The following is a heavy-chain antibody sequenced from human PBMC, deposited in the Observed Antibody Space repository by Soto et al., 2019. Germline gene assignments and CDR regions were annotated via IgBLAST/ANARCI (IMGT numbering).Heavy chain of an antibody. CDR2: INTDGSDT. D-gene: IGHD3-10*01. V-gene: IGHV3-74*01. J-gene: IGHJ6*02. Sequence: GGSLRLSCAASGFTFSYDWMHWVRQAPGKGLVWVSRINTDGSDTSYADSVKGRFTISRDNAKNMLYLQMNSLRAEDTAVYYFARDLVVRGVVIRGYAMDVWGQGTTVTVSS. CDR3: ARDLVVRGVVIRGYAMDV. CDR1: GFTFSYDW.